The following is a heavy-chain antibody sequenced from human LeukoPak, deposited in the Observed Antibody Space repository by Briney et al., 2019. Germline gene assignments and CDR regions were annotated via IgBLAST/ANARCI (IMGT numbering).Heavy chain of an antibody. J-gene: IGHJ4*02. CDR3: TRRSGDDSRGYYDY. CDR1: GFTFSGSA. CDR2: IRSKVNNYAT. V-gene: IGHV3-73*01. D-gene: IGHD3-22*01. Sequence: PGGSLRLSCAASGFTFSGSAMHWVRQASAKGLEWVGRIRSKVNNYATAYAASVKGRFTISRDESKNTAYLQMNSLKTEDTAVYYCTRRSGDDSRGYYDYWGQGTLVTVSS.